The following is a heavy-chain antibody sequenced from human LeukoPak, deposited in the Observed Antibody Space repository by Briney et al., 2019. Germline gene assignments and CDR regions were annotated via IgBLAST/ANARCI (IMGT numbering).Heavy chain of an antibody. V-gene: IGHV1-69*13. Sequence: SVKVSCKASGGTFSSYAISWVRQAPGQGLEWMGGIIPIFGTANYAQKFQGRVTITADESTSTAYMELSSLRSEDTAVYYCATHTAMGPGYYFDYWGQGTLVTVSS. J-gene: IGHJ4*02. CDR2: IIPIFGTA. CDR1: GGTFSSYA. D-gene: IGHD5-18*01. CDR3: ATHTAMGPGYYFDY.